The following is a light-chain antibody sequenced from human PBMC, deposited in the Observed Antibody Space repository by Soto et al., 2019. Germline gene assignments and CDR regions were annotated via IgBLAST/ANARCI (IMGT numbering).Light chain of an antibody. Sequence: DIQMTQSPSTLSASVGDRVTITCRASQSISSWLAWYQQKPGKAPKLLIYKASSLESGVPSRFSGSVSGTEFTLTISSLQPDDFATYYCQQYNSYSRTFGQGTKCEIK. V-gene: IGKV1-5*03. CDR2: KAS. CDR3: QQYNSYSRT. CDR1: QSISSW. J-gene: IGKJ1*01.